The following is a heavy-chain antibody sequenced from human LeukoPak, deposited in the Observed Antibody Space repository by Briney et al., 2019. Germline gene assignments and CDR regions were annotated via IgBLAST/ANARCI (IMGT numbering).Heavy chain of an antibody. Sequence: ASVTVSCTASGYTFTNYDINWMRQATGQGLAWMGWMNPNSGNTGYAQRFQGRVTMTRDTSTGTAYMDLSSLTSEDTAVYYCARNPAASGSFEYWGQGTLVTVSS. J-gene: IGHJ4*02. CDR2: MNPNSGNT. V-gene: IGHV1-8*01. CDR1: GYTFTNYD. CDR3: ARNPAASGSFEY. D-gene: IGHD3-10*01.